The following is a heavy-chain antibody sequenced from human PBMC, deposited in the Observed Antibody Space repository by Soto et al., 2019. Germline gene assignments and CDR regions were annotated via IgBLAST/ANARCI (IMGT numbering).Heavy chain of an antibody. V-gene: IGHV4-4*07. CDR3: AGIGEDIYYGMDV. Sequence: PSETLSLTCAVSGGSFKAYYWNWIRQPAGKALEWIGRIYARGDTNYNPSLKSRVTVSVDTSRNEFSLRLNSVTAADTAVYYCAGIGEDIYYGMDVWGPGTTVTVSS. CDR1: GGSFKAYY. CDR2: IYARGDT. D-gene: IGHD2-15*01. J-gene: IGHJ6*02.